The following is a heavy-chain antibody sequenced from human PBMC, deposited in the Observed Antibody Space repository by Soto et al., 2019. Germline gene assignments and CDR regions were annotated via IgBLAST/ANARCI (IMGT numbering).Heavy chain of an antibody. V-gene: IGHV1-69*13. D-gene: IGHD5-12*01. CDR2: IVPCFGRR. CDR1: GGSFSNFG. Sequence: GGSVKVSCKATGGSFSNFGISWVRQARGQGLAWRGGIVPCFGRRNYAQRFRGRLTITADESTGTGYMELISLKSDDTAVYCCAREGSGYNFWGQGTQVTVSS. J-gene: IGHJ4*02. CDR3: AREGSGYNF.